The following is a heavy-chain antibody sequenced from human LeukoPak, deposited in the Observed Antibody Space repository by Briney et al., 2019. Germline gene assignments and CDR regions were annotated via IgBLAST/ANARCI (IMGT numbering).Heavy chain of an antibody. CDR1: GDSISSGTYY. CDR2: IYTTGST. V-gene: IGHV4-61*02. CDR3: AREAPKGYYGSGSQGFDP. Sequence: SETLSLTCTVSGDSISSGTYYWRWIRQPAGQGLEWIGRIYTTGSTNYNPSLKSRVTISVDTSKNQFSLKLSSVTAADTAVYYCAREAPKGYYGSGSQGFDPWGQGTLVTVSS. D-gene: IGHD3-10*01. J-gene: IGHJ5*02.